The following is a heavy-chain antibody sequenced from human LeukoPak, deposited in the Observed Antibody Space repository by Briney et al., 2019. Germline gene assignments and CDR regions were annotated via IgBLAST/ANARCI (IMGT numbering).Heavy chain of an antibody. Sequence: SVKVSCKASGYTFTTYPMNWVRQAPGQGLEWMGWINTNTGNPTYAQGFTGRFVFSLDTSVSTAYLQISSLKADDTAVYYCARDPYTSSSWYRGRANNWFDPWGQGTLVTVSS. D-gene: IGHD6-13*01. J-gene: IGHJ5*02. V-gene: IGHV7-4-1*02. CDR2: INTNTGNP. CDR1: GYTFTTYP. CDR3: ARDPYTSSSWYRGRANNWFDP.